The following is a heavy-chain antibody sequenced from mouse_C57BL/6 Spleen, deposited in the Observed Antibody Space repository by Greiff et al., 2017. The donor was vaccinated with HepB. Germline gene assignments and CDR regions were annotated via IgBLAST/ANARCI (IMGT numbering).Heavy chain of an antibody. CDR3: ARHDSNYWYFDV. V-gene: IGHV5-12*01. Sequence: EVKLMESGGGLVQPGGSLKLSCAASGFTFSDYYMYWVRQTPEKRLEWVAYISNGGGSTYYPDTVKGRFTISRDNAKNTLYLQMSRLKSEDTAMYYCARHDSNYWYFDVWGTGTAVTVSS. D-gene: IGHD2-5*01. CDR1: GFTFSDYY. CDR2: ISNGGGST. J-gene: IGHJ1*03.